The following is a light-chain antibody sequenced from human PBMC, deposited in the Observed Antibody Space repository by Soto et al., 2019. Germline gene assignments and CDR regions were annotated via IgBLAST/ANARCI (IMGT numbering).Light chain of an antibody. V-gene: IGLV2-14*03. CDR2: AVS. J-gene: IGLJ1*01. Sequence: QSFLTQPASVSGSPGQSITISCSGTSSDIGSYNHVAWYQQFPGKSPKLMIYAVSDRPSGVSDRFSGSKSGITASLTISGLQTEDEADYYCISYTDRQSYLFGTGTKVTVL. CDR1: SSDIGSYNH. CDR3: ISYTDRQSYL.